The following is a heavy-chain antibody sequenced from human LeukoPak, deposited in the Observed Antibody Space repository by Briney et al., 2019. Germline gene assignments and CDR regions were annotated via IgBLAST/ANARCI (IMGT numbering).Heavy chain of an antibody. J-gene: IGHJ4*02. V-gene: IGHV3-21*01. CDR3: AREPNLDSSGFDY. D-gene: IGHD3-22*01. CDR2: ISSSSSYI. CDR1: GFTSSSYS. Sequence: GGSLRLSCAASGFTSSSYSMNWVRQAPGKGLEWVSSISSSSSYIYYADSVKGRFTTSRDNAKNSLYLQMNSLRAEDTAVYYCAREPNLDSSGFDYWGQGTLVTVSS.